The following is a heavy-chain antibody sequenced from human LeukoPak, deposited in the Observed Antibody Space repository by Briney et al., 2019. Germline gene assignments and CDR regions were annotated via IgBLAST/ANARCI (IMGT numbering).Heavy chain of an antibody. CDR2: IKSKTDGGTT. V-gene: IGHV3-15*01. CDR3: SLTYFDILTGYGLDV. CDR1: GFTFSNAW. Sequence: PGGSLRLSCAVSGFTFSNAWMSWVRQAPGKGLEWVGRIKSKTDGGTTDYGAPVKGRFTISRDDSKDTLYVQMHSLKTEDTAVYHCSLTYFDILTGYGLDVWGQGTTVTVSS. J-gene: IGHJ6*02. D-gene: IGHD3-9*01.